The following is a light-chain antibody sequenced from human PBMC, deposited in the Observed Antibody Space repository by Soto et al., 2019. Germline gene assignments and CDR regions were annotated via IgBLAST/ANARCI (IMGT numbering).Light chain of an antibody. CDR3: SSYTSINTLV. J-gene: IGLJ2*01. Sequence: QSALTQPASVSGSPGQSITISRTGTSSDVGAYNYVSWYQQHPGKAPKLMIFEVSDRPSGVSNRFSGAKSGNTASLTISGLQAEVEADYYCSSYTSINTLVFGVGTKLNVL. CDR1: SSDVGAYNY. V-gene: IGLV2-14*01. CDR2: EVS.